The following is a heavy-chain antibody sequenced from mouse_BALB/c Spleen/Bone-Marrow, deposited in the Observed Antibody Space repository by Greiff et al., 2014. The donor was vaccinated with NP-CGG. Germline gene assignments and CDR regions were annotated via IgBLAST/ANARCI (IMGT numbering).Heavy chain of an antibody. J-gene: IGHJ2*01. Sequence: QVQLKESGPGLVAPSQSLSITCTVSGFSLTDYGVSWIRQPPGKGLEWLGVIWGGGITYYSSTLKSRLSISKDNSKSQVFLKMNGLQTDDTAMYYCANHDTAVVFVYWGQGTPLTVSA. V-gene: IGHV2-6-5*01. CDR1: GFSLTDYG. CDR2: IWGGGIT. CDR3: ANHDTAVVFVY. D-gene: IGHD1-1*01.